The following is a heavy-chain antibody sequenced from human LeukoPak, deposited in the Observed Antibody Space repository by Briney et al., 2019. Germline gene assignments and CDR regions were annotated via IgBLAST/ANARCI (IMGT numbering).Heavy chain of an antibody. CDR2: ISYDGSNK. CDR1: GFTFSSYA. J-gene: IGHJ4*02. CDR3: ARAPPGIAVAAPFDY. Sequence: PGGSLRLSCAASGFTFSSYAMHWVRQAPGKGLEWVAVISYDGSNKYYADSVKGRFTTSRDNSKNTLYLQMNSLRAEDTAVYYCARAPPGIAVAAPFDYWGQGTLVTVSS. D-gene: IGHD6-19*01. V-gene: IGHV3-30*04.